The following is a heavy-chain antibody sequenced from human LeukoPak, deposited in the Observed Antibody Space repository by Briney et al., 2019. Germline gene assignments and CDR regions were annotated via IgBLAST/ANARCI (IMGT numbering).Heavy chain of an antibody. Sequence: GGSLRLSCAASGFTFDDYGMSWVRQAPGKGLVWVSHINGDGSSTDYADFVKGRFTISRDNAKNTVYLQMNSLRAEDTAVYYCAVVPYFYMDVWGKGTTVTISS. CDR2: INGDGSST. CDR3: AVVPYFYMDV. V-gene: IGHV3-74*01. D-gene: IGHD2-2*01. CDR1: GFTFDDYG. J-gene: IGHJ6*03.